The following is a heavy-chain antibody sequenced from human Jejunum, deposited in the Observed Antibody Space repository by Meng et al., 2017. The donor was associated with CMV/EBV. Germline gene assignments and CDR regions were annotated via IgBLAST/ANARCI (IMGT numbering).Heavy chain of an antibody. CDR2: IKPDGTEQ. D-gene: IGHD1-26*01. CDR3: VKDINSGFYFTY. Sequence: ASGFTFRNNWMFWVRQAPGKGLEWVANIKPDGTEQHYVGSVRGRFTISRDNAKNSLYLQMNSLRVEDTAVYYCVKDINSGFYFTYWGQGTLVTVSS. CDR1: GFTFRNNW. J-gene: IGHJ4*02. V-gene: IGHV3-7*01.